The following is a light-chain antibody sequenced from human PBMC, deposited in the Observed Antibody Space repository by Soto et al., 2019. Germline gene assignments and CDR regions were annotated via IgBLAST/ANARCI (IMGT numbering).Light chain of an antibody. CDR3: QQYNNWPPAYT. Sequence: EFVLTQSPGTLSLSPGERATLSCRASQTVRNNYLAWYQQKPGQAPRLLIYDASSRATGIPDRFSGGGSGTDFTLTISRLEPEDFAVYYCQQYNNWPPAYTFGQGTKLEIK. V-gene: IGKV3-20*01. J-gene: IGKJ2*01. CDR2: DAS. CDR1: QTVRNNY.